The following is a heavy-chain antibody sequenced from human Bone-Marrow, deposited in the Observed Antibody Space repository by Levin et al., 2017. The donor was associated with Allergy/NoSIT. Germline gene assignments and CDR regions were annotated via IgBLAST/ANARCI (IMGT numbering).Heavy chain of an antibody. CDR2: ISSSSSYI. J-gene: IGHJ3*02. CDR1: GFTFSSYS. Sequence: GESLKISCAASGFTFSSYSMNWVRQAPGKGLEWVSSISSSSSYIYYADSVKGRFTISRDNAKNSLYLQMNSLRAEDTAVYYCARETNDYYDSSGYLGSGGAFDIWGQGTMVTVSS. CDR3: ARETNDYYDSSGYLGSGGAFDI. V-gene: IGHV3-21*01. D-gene: IGHD3-22*01.